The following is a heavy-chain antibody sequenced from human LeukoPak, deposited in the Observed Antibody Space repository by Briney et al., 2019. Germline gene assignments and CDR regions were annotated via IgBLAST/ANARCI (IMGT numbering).Heavy chain of an antibody. CDR2: ISSNAAYI. CDR3: GREAGRYSSNIDWFDP. V-gene: IGHV3-21*01. D-gene: IGHD6-13*01. CDR1: GFTFRSHT. Sequence: GGSLRLSCAASGFTFRSHTMNWVRQAPGKGLEWVSSISSNAAYIYYADSLKGRFTISRDNAKDSLYLQMNSLRAEDTAVYYCGREAGRYSSNIDWFDPWGQGTLVTVSS. J-gene: IGHJ5*02.